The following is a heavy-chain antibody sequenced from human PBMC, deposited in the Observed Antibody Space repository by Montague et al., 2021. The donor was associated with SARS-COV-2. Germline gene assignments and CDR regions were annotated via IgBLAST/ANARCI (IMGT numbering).Heavy chain of an antibody. D-gene: IGHD3-10*01. V-gene: IGHV4-59*12. CDR3: ARDRFDFGAGRQGTIDF. J-gene: IGHJ4*02. Sequence: SETLSLTCSVSGGSLSSFYWSWIRQPPGKGLEYIGYIHYSGNTNFSPSLNSRVSTSLDTSKNQFSLKLTSVTAADTAIYFCARDRFDFGAGRQGTIDFWGQGTLVTVSS. CDR1: GGSLSSFY. CDR2: IHYSGNT.